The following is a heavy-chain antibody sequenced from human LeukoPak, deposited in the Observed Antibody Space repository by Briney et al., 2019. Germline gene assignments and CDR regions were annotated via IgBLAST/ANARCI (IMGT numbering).Heavy chain of an antibody. D-gene: IGHD6-13*01. J-gene: IGHJ4*02. CDR3: ARAGATAGTTPLDY. V-gene: IGHV1-18*01. CDR2: ISAYNGNT. CDR1: GYTFTSYG. Sequence: ASVKVFCKASGYTFTSYGISWVRQAPGQGLEWMGWISAYNGNTNYAQKLQGRVTMTTDTSTSTAYMELRSLRSDDTAVYYCARAGATAGTTPLDYWGQGTLVTVSS.